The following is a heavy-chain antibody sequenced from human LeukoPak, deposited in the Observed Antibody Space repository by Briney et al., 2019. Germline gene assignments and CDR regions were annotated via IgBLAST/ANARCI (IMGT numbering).Heavy chain of an antibody. J-gene: IGHJ4*02. CDR2: IKQDGSEK. CDR3: ARDKLTGSYSDY. Sequence: GGSLRLSCAASGFTLSSYWMSWVRQAPGKGLEWVANIKQDGSEKYYVDSVKGRFTISRDNAKNSLYLQMNSLRAEDTAVYYCARDKLTGSYSDYWGQGTLVTVSS. D-gene: IGHD5-18*01. CDR1: GFTLSSYW. V-gene: IGHV3-7*01.